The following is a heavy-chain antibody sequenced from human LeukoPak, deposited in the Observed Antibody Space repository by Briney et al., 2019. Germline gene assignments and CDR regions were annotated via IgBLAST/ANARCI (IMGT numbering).Heavy chain of an antibody. CDR1: GFTFRSYE. V-gene: IGHV3-48*03. Sequence: PGGSLRLSCSASGFTFRSYEMNWVRQAPGKGLEWLSYISQGVTTMYFADSVKGRFTISRDDAKNSLHLQMNSLRAEDTAVYFCARVVYYDGSGYFDSWGQGTLVTVSS. J-gene: IGHJ4*02. CDR2: ISQGVTTM. D-gene: IGHD3-22*01. CDR3: ARVVYYDGSGYFDS.